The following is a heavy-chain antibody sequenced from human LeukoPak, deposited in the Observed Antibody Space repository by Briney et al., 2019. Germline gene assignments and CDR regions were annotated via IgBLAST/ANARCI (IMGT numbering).Heavy chain of an antibody. CDR2: INSGGSST. CDR1: GFTFSSYW. J-gene: IGHJ4*02. D-gene: IGHD3-22*01. V-gene: IGHV3-74*01. Sequence: PGGSLRLSCAASGFTFSSYWMHWVRQAPGKGLVWVSRINSGGSSTSYADSVKGRFTISRDNAKNTLYLQMNSPRAEDTAVYYCARVGSDSGAYSLFDYWGQGTLVTVSS. CDR3: ARVGSDSGAYSLFDY.